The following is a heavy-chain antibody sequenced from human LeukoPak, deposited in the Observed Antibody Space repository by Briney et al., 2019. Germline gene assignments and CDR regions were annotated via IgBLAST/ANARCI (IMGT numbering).Heavy chain of an antibody. J-gene: IGHJ4*02. CDR1: GFTFSSYA. V-gene: IGHV3-23*01. D-gene: IGHD6-6*01. CDR3: AKAPPGYSSSSPVDY. Sequence: GGSLRLSCAASGFTFSSYAMSWVRQAPGKGLEWVSAISGSGGSTYYADSVKGRFTISSDNSKNTLYLQMNSLRAEDTAVYYCAKAPPGYSSSSPVDYWGQGTLVAVSS. CDR2: ISGSGGST.